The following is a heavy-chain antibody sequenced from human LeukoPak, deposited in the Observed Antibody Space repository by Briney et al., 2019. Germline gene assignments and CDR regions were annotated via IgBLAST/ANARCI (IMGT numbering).Heavy chain of an antibody. Sequence: GGSLRLSCAASGFTFSSYEMNWVRQAPGKGLEWVSYISSSGSTIYYADSVKGRFTISRDNAKNSLYLQMNSLRAEDTAVYYCARVTMVRGVPRDWFDPWGQGTLVTVSS. CDR3: ARVTMVRGVPRDWFDP. D-gene: IGHD3-10*01. CDR2: ISSSGSTI. J-gene: IGHJ5*02. CDR1: GFTFSSYE. V-gene: IGHV3-48*03.